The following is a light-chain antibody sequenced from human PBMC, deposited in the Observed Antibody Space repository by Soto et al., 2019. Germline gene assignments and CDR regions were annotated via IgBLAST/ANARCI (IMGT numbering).Light chain of an antibody. CDR2: DAS. V-gene: IGKV1-5*01. CDR1: QPVITS. J-gene: IGKJ5*01. CDR3: QQADSFPIT. Sequence: DIQLTQSPSALSASIGDRVTITCRASQPVITSLAWYQHKPGEAPKLLIYDASILQTGVPSRFSGYASGTEFTLTITSVQPDDFATYYCQQADSFPITFGQGTRLEIK.